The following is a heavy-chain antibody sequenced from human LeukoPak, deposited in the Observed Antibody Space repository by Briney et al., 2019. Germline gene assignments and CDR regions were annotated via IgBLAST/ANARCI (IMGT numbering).Heavy chain of an antibody. CDR3: AKDYYDFWSGYYVPDY. D-gene: IGHD3-3*01. Sequence: PGGSLRLSCAASGFTFSSYAMHWVRQAPGKGLEWVAVISYDGSNKYYADSVKGRFTISRDNSKNTLYLQMNSLRAEDTAVYYCAKDYYDFWSGYYVPDYWGQGTLVTVSS. J-gene: IGHJ4*02. V-gene: IGHV3-30-3*01. CDR2: ISYDGSNK. CDR1: GFTFSSYA.